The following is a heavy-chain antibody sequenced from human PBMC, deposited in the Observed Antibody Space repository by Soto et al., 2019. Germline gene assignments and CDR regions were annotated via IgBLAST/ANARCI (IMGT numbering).Heavy chain of an antibody. V-gene: IGHV3-73*01. J-gene: IGHJ4*02. CDR3: TSLATASPPY. CDR1: GFTFSGSA. CDR2: IRSKANSYAT. Sequence: EVQLVESGGGLVQPGGSLKLSCAASGFTFSGSAMHWVRQASGKGLEWVGRIRSKANSYATAYAASVKGRFTISRDDSKNAAYLQMNSLKTEDTAVYFCTSLATASPPYWGQGTLVTLSS.